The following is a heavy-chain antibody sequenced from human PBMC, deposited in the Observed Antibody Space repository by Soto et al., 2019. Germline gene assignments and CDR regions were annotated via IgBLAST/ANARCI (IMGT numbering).Heavy chain of an antibody. CDR3: RGYYGGYKWGHHDY. Sequence: SETLSLTCAVYGGSFSGYYWSWIRQPPGKGLEWIGEINHSGSTNYNPSLKSRVTISVDTSKNQFSLKLSSVTAADTAVYYCRGYYGGYKWGHHDYWGQGTLVTVSP. J-gene: IGHJ4*02. D-gene: IGHD5-12*01. CDR1: GGSFSGYY. V-gene: IGHV4-34*01. CDR2: INHSGST.